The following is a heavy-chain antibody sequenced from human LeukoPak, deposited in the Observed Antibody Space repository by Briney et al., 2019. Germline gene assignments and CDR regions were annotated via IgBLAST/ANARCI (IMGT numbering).Heavy chain of an antibody. CDR3: ARVEKIQLWLQADY. Sequence: SETLSLTCTVSGGSISSYYCSWIRQPPGKGLELIGYIYYSGSTNYNPSLKSRVTISVDTSKNQFSLKLSSVTAADTAVYYCARVEKIQLWLQADYWGQGTLVTVSS. CDR1: GGSISSYY. V-gene: IGHV4-59*01. J-gene: IGHJ4*02. D-gene: IGHD5-18*01. CDR2: IYYSGST.